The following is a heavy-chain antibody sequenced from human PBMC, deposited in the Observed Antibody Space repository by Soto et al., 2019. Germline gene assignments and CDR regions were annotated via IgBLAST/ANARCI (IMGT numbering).Heavy chain of an antibody. V-gene: IGHV3-7*01. Sequence: GGSLRLSCAASGFTFSDNCMSWVRQAPGKGLEWVANINQDGNEKYYVDSVKGRFTISRDNAKNSLYLQMNSLRAEDTAVYFCARDVYDWLPTYYYYDYWGQGTLVTVSS. CDR3: ARDVYDWLPTYYYYDY. D-gene: IGHD3-9*01. CDR2: INQDGNEK. J-gene: IGHJ4*02. CDR1: GFTFSDNC.